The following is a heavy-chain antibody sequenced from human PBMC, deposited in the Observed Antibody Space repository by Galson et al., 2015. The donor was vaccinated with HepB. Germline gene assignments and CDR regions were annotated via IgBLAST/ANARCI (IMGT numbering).Heavy chain of an antibody. Sequence: SLRLSCAASGFTFSDYAMHWVRQAPGKGLEWVSVISSGGNTYYTDSVKGRFTISRDTSKNTLYLQMTSLRAEDTALYYCAARSGSYRLFHYWGQGTLVTVSS. J-gene: IGHJ4*02. CDR3: AARSGSYRLFHY. CDR1: GFTFSDYA. V-gene: IGHV3-23*01. CDR2: ISSGGNT. D-gene: IGHD1-26*01.